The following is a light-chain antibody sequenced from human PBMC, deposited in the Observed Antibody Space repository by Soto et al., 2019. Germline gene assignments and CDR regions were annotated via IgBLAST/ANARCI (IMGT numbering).Light chain of an antibody. CDR1: QSLLHSNGYNY. J-gene: IGKJ4*01. Sequence: DIVMTQPPLSLPVTPGEPASISCRSSQSLLHSNGYNYLDWYLQKPGQSPQLLIYLGSNRASGVSDRFSGSGSGTDFTLKISSVEAEDVGVYYCMQALQTPLTFGGGTKVEIK. CDR2: LGS. V-gene: IGKV2-28*01. CDR3: MQALQTPLT.